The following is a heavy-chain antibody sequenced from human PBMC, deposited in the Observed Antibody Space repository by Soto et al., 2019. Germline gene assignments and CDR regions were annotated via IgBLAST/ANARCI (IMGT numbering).Heavy chain of an antibody. Sequence: PSETLSLTCTVSGGSISSGGYYWSWIRQHPGKGLEWIGYIYYSGSTYYNPSLKSRVTISVDTSKNQFSLKLSSVTAADTAVYYCARAVAGSNWFDPWGQGTLVTVSP. V-gene: IGHV4-31*03. CDR3: ARAVAGSNWFDP. D-gene: IGHD3-10*01. CDR2: IYYSGST. J-gene: IGHJ5*02. CDR1: GGSISSGGYY.